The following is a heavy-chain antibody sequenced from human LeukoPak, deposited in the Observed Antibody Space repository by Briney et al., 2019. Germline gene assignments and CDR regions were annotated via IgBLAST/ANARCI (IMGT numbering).Heavy chain of an antibody. CDR3: ARHAYSSGGWFDP. CDR1: GGSFSGYY. Sequence: SETLSLTCAVYGGSFSGYYWSWIRQPPGKGLEWIGSIYYSGTTYYNPSLKSRVTISVDTSKNQFSLKLSSVTAADTAVYYCARHAYSSGGWFDPWGQGTLVTVSS. V-gene: IGHV4-34*01. CDR2: IYYSGTT. J-gene: IGHJ5*02. D-gene: IGHD6-19*01.